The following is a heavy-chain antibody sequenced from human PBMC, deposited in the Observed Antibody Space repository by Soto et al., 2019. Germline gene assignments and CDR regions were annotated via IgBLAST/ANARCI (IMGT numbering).Heavy chain of an antibody. Sequence: EVQLVESGGDLVQPGGSLRLSCAASGFTFSEAWMNWVRQAPGKGLEWVGRIKSKTGGGTTDYAAPVNGRFIISRDDSANTLFLQMNSLKIEDTAMYYCTSEFYDSSGQRYWGQGSLVTVSS. CDR2: IKSKTGGGTT. V-gene: IGHV3-15*07. CDR1: GFTFSEAW. D-gene: IGHD3-22*01. J-gene: IGHJ4*02. CDR3: TSEFYDSSGQRY.